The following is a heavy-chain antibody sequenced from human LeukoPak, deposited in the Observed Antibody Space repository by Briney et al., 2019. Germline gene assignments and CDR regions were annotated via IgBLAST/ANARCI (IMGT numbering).Heavy chain of an antibody. J-gene: IGHJ4*02. CDR3: ARYGGLWFGELLYRYFDY. V-gene: IGHV3-30*03. D-gene: IGHD3-10*01. Sequence: GGSLRLSCAASGFTFSSYGMHWVRQAPGKGLEWVAVISYDGSNKYYTDSVKGRLTISRDNSKNTLYLQMNSLRAEDTAVYYCARYGGLWFGELLYRYFDYWGQGTLVTVSS. CDR2: ISYDGSNK. CDR1: GFTFSSYG.